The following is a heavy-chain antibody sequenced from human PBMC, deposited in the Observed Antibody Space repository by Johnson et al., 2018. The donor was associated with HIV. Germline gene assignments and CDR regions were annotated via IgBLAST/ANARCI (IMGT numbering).Heavy chain of an antibody. CDR1: GFTFSSYW. CDR3: AKDRTSAQSAFDI. D-gene: IGHD1-1*01. J-gene: IGHJ3*02. CDR2: IKQDGSEK. Sequence: VLLVESGGGLVQPGGSLRLSCAASGFTFSSYWMSWVRQAPGKGLEWVANIKQDGSEKYYVDSVKGRFTISRDNAKNSLYLQMNSLRAEDTAVYYCAKDRTSAQSAFDIWGQGTMVTVSS. V-gene: IGHV3-7*01.